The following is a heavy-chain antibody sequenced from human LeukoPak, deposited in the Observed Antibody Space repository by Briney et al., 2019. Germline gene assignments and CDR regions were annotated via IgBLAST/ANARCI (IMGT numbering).Heavy chain of an antibody. CDR2: IYYSGST. CDR3: ARDQTGVDRYYYYYMDV. V-gene: IGHV4-39*07. D-gene: IGHD2-8*01. CDR1: GGSISSSSYY. Sequence: SETLSLTCTVSGGSISSSSYYWGWIRQPPGKGLEWIGSIYYSGSTYYNPSLKSRVTISVDTSKNQFSLKLSSVTAADTAVYYCARDQTGVDRYYYYYMDVWGKGTTVTVSS. J-gene: IGHJ6*03.